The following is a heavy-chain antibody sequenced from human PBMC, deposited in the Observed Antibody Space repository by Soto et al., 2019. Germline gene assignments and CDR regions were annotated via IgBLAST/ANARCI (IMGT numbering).Heavy chain of an antibody. CDR2: IYTSGST. CDR3: AVQGRYDFWSGYYNYYYGMDV. D-gene: IGHD3-3*01. V-gene: IGHV4-4*07. CDR1: GGSISSYY. Sequence: SETLSLTCTVSGGSISSYYWSWIRQPAGKGLEWIGRIYTSGSTNYNPSLKSRVTMSVDTSKNQFSLKLSSVTAADTAVYYCAVQGRYDFWSGYYNYYYGMDVWGQGTTVTVSS. J-gene: IGHJ6*02.